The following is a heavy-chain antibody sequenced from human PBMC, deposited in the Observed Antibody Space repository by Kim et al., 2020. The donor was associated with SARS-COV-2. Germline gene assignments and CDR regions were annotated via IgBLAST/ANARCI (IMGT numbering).Heavy chain of an antibody. Sequence: SETLSLTCTVSGAFISGYYWSWIRQPTGKGLEWIGYIYYSGSTNYNPSLKSRVTISVDTSKNQFSLKLSSVTVADTAVYYCARDGLGYCSGGSCPWAFDIWGQGTMVTVSS. D-gene: IGHD2-15*01. J-gene: IGHJ3*02. CDR3: ARDGLGYCSGGSCPWAFDI. CDR1: GAFISGYY. V-gene: IGHV4-59*01. CDR2: IYYSGST.